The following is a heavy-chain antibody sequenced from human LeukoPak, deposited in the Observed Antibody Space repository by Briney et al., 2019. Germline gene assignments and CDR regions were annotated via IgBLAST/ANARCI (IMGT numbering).Heavy chain of an antibody. V-gene: IGHV4-31*03. CDR1: GDSLSSGGYC. CDR3: TRGRTQLPFDY. CDR2: IYYSGST. Sequence: SETLSLTCTVSGDSLSSGGYCWSWIRQHPGKGLEWIGYIYYSGSTYYNPSLKSRVTISADTSKKQFFLTLSSVTAADTAVYYCTRGRTQLPFDYWGQGTLVTVSS. D-gene: IGHD5-24*01. J-gene: IGHJ4*02.